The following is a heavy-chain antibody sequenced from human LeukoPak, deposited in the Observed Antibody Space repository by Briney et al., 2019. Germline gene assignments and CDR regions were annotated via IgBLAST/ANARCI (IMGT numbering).Heavy chain of an antibody. V-gene: IGHV3-23*01. D-gene: IGHD6-19*01. CDR2: ISGSGGST. J-gene: IGHJ4*02. CDR3: AKDQGSGWYGRPPGYYFDY. Sequence: GGSLRLSCAASGFTFSSYTMSWVSQATGKGLKWISAISGSGGSTYYADSVKGRFTISRDNSKNTLYMQMNSLRAEDTAVYYCAKDQGSGWYGRPPGYYFDYWGQGTLVTVSS. CDR1: GFTFSSYT.